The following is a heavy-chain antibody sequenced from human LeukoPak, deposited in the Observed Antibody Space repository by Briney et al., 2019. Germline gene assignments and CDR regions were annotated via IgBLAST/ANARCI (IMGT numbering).Heavy chain of an antibody. CDR1: GFTFSTYA. CDR2: IWYDGSDK. V-gene: IGHV3-33*01. CDR3: AIRHGLDV. Sequence: GGSLRLSCAASGFTFSTYAMHWVRQAPGKGLDWVAVIWYDGSDKYYADSVKGRFTISRDNSKNTLYLQMNSLRAEDTAVYYCAIRHGLDVWGQGTTVTVSS. J-gene: IGHJ6*02.